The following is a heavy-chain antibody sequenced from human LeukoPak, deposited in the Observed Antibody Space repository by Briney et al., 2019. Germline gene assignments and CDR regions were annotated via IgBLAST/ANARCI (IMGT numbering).Heavy chain of an antibody. CDR2: VYYSGST. CDR3: ARGGVRSHEAFDI. J-gene: IGHJ3*02. Sequence: SETLSLTCTVSGGSMSNYYWNWIRQPPGKGLEWIGYVYYSGSTNYNPSLKSRVTISVDTSKNQFSLKLSSVTAADTAVYYCARGGVRSHEAFDIWGQGTMVTVSS. V-gene: IGHV4-59*01. CDR1: GGSMSNYY. D-gene: IGHD2-8*02.